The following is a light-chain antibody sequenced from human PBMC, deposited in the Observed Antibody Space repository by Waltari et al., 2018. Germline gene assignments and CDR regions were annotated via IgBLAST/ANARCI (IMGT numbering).Light chain of an antibody. Sequence: EIVMTQSPATLSVSPGDRATLPCRASQNIYSNLAWYQQKPGQPPRLLIYDASTRATGIPARFTGSGSGTEFTLTISSLQSEDSAVYSCQQYNRWPPITFGQGTRLEIK. CDR2: DAS. CDR1: QNIYSN. CDR3: QQYNRWPPIT. V-gene: IGKV3D-15*01. J-gene: IGKJ5*01.